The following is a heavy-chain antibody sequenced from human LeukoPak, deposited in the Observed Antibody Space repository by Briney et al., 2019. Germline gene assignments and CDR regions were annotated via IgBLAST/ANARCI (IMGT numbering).Heavy chain of an antibody. CDR3: ARTSRGLLRFLEWSPYYFDY. V-gene: IGHV4-38-2*02. CDR1: GYSISSGYY. J-gene: IGHJ4*02. D-gene: IGHD3-3*01. Sequence: PSETLSLTCTVSGYSISSGYYWGWIRQPPGKGLEWIGSIYHSGSTYYNPSLKSRVTISVDTSKNQFSLKLSSVTAADTAVYYCARTSRGLLRFLEWSPYYFDYWGQGTLVTVSS. CDR2: IYHSGST.